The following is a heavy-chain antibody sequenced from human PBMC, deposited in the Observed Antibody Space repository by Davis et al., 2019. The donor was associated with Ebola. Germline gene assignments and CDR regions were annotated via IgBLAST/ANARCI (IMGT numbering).Heavy chain of an antibody. CDR3: AKSSKDYNILTGLFDP. V-gene: IGHV3-23*01. CDR1: GFIFTNYA. D-gene: IGHD3-9*01. CDR2: ISGSGGHT. J-gene: IGHJ5*02. Sequence: PGGSLRLSCAASGFIFTNYAMSWVRQAPGTGLEWVSAISGSGGHTFYADFVKGRFTISRDNSRNTLYLQMNSLRAEDTAVYYCAKSSKDYNILTGLFDPWGQGTLVTVSS.